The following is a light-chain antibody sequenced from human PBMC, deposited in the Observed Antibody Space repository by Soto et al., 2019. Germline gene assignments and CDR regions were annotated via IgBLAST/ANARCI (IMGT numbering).Light chain of an antibody. Sequence: DIQMTQSPSSLSASVGDRVTITCRASQGISTYLNWYQQKPGKAPKLLIYAASSLQSGVPSRFSGSGSETDFTITIRSLQPEDFATYSYQQSYSTTWTFGQGTKVDIK. J-gene: IGKJ1*01. V-gene: IGKV1-39*01. CDR2: AAS. CDR1: QGISTY. CDR3: QQSYSTTWT.